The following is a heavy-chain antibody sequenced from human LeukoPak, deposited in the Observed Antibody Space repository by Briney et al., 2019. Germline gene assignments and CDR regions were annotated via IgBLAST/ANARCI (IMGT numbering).Heavy chain of an antibody. J-gene: IGHJ3*02. CDR1: GFTFSSYA. V-gene: IGHV3-23*01. CDR3: AKWLLHELDPRGGFDI. D-gene: IGHD5-12*01. CDR2: ISGSGGST. Sequence: PGGSLRLSCAASGFTFSSYAMSWVRQAPGKGLEWVSAISGSGGSTYYADSVKGRFTISRDNSKNTLYVQMNSLRAEDTAVYYCAKWLLHELDPRGGFDIWGQGKMVTVSS.